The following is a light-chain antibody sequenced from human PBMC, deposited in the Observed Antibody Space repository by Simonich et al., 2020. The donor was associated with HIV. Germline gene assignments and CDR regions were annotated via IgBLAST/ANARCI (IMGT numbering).Light chain of an antibody. Sequence: DIVMTQSPDSLAVFLGERATINCKSTQRILYSSNNKNYLAWYQHKPGQPPKLLIYGASTRESGVPDRCSGSGSGTDFTLTISSLQAEDVAVYYCQHYYSTPPTFGQGTKVEIK. CDR2: GAS. CDR3: QHYYSTPPT. J-gene: IGKJ1*01. V-gene: IGKV4-1*01. CDR1: QRILYSSNNKNY.